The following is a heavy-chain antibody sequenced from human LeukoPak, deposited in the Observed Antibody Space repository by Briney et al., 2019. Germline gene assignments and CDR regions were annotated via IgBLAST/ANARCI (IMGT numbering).Heavy chain of an antibody. CDR2: IYTSGST. D-gene: IGHD3-10*01. V-gene: IGHV4-4*09. J-gene: IGHJ4*02. CDR1: GGSISSYY. CDR3: ASSGPYYFDY. Sequence: SETLSLTCTVSGGSISSYYWIWIRQPPGKGLEWIGYIYTSGSTNYNPSLKSRVTISVDTSKNQFSLKLSSVTAADTAVYYCASSGPYYFDYWGQGTLVTVSS.